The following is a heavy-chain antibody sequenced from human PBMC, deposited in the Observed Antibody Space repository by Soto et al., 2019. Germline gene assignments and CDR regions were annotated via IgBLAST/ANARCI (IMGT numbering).Heavy chain of an antibody. V-gene: IGHV3-48*02. J-gene: IGHJ4*02. CDR3: ARDPGYSYGPPDY. D-gene: IGHD5-18*01. Sequence: EVQLVESGGGLVQPGGSLRLSCAASGFTFSSYSMNWVRQAPGKGLEWDSYISSSSSTIYYADSVKGRFTNSRDNAKNSLYPQMNSLRDEDTAVYYCARDPGYSYGPPDYWGQGTLVTVSS. CDR1: GFTFSSYS. CDR2: ISSSSSTI.